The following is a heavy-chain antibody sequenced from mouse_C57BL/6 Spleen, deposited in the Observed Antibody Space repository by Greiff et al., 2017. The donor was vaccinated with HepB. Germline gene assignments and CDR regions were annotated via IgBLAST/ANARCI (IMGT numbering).Heavy chain of an antibody. CDR2: ISDGGSYT. J-gene: IGHJ2*01. CDR3: ARDMSLFDY. Sequence: EVHLVESGGGLVKPGGSLKLSCAASGFTFSSYAMSWVRQTPEKRLEWVATISDGGSYTYYPDNVKGRFTISRDNAKNNLYLQMSHLKSEDTAMYYCARDMSLFDYWGQGTTLTVSS. CDR1: GFTFSSYA. V-gene: IGHV5-4*01.